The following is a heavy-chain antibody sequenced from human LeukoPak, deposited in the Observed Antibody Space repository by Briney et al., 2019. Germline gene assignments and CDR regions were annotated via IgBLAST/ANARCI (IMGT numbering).Heavy chain of an antibody. CDR2: IKQDGSEN. CDR1: GSTFGDYW. V-gene: IGHV3-7*05. D-gene: IGHD3-9*01. CDR3: ATYWRHFDWLLLDM. J-gene: IGHJ3*02. Sequence: GGSLRLSCEASGSTFGDYWMTWVRQAPGKGLEGVANIKQDGSENHYVDSVKGRFTISRDNAKNSLYLQMNSLRAEDTAVYYCATYWRHFDWLLLDMWGLGTMVTVSS.